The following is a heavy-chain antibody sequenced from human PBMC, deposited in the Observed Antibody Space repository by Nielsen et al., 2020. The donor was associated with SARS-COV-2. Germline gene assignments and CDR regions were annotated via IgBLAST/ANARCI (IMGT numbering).Heavy chain of an antibody. D-gene: IGHD3-10*01. V-gene: IGHV4-59*08. J-gene: IGHJ6*02. Sequence: SETLSLTCTVSGGSINSSYWNWIRQPPGKGLEWIGYMYFTGAINYNPPLKSRVTFSVDTSKSLFFLRLSSVTAADTAVYYCARQSMVRGVSGSNSGMDVWGQGTTVTVSS. CDR1: GGSINSSY. CDR2: MYFTGAI. CDR3: ARQSMVRGVSGSNSGMDV.